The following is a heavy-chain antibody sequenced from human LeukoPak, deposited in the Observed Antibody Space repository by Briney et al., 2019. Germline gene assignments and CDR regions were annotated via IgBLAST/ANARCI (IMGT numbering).Heavy chain of an antibody. CDR3: ARDSRGQWTYYFDY. J-gene: IGHJ4*02. CDR1: GFTFSSYS. D-gene: IGHD6-19*01. Sequence: GGSLRLSCAASGFTFSSYSMNWVRQAPGKGLEWVSSISSSSSNIYYADSVKGRFTISRDNAKNSLYLQMNSLRVEDTAVYYCARDSRGQWTYYFDYWGQGTLVTVSS. CDR2: ISSSSSNI. V-gene: IGHV3-21*04.